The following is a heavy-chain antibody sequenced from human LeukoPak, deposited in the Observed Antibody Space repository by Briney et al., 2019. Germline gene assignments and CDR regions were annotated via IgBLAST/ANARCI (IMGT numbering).Heavy chain of an antibody. J-gene: IGHJ4*02. CDR2: IIPIFGTA. Sequence: SVKVSCKASGGSFSSYAINWVRQAPGQGLEWMGGIIPIFGTANYAQKFHDRVTITAVESMSTIYMELSSPRSEDTAVYYCARVWLAEAIVVTPYNCCGQGTLVTVAS. D-gene: IGHD4-23*01. V-gene: IGHV1-69*01. CDR1: GGSFSSYA. CDR3: ARVWLAEAIVVTPYNC.